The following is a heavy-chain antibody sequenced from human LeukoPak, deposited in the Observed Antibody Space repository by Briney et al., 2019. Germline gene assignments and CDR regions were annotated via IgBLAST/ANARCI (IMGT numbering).Heavy chain of an antibody. D-gene: IGHD5-18*01. CDR3: AQDIGYSYGFHY. Sequence: PGGSLRLSCTASGFTFDDYAMHWVRQAPGKGLYWVSSISWNRGSIGYADSVKGRFTIPRDNAKNSLYLRMNSLRAEDTALYYCAQDIGYSYGFHYWGQGTLVTVSS. V-gene: IGHV3-9*01. CDR1: GFTFDDYA. J-gene: IGHJ4*02. CDR2: ISWNRGSI.